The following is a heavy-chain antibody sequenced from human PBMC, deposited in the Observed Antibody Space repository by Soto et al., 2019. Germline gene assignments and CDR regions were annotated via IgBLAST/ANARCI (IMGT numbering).Heavy chain of an antibody. CDR3: ARNNGGDRNGWPWGFAS. V-gene: IGHV3-30-3*01. J-gene: IGHJ5*01. CDR2: MSYDGTNV. Sequence: QVQLVESGGGMVQPGESLRLSCAASGFTFSGAAMHWVRQAPGKGLEWVALMSYDGTNVQYADSAKGRFTISRDNSNNTLFLQLNSLRTQDTAVFYCARNNGGDRNGWPWGFASWGQGTLVTVSS. CDR1: GFTFSGAA. D-gene: IGHD2-21*01.